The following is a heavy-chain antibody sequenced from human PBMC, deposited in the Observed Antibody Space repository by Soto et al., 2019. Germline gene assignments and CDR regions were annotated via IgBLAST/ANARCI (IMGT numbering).Heavy chain of an antibody. J-gene: IGHJ4*02. V-gene: IGHV3-9*01. D-gene: IGHD6-6*01. CDR3: AKDRSSTLAARYFDY. CDR1: GFTFDDHA. CDR2: ISWNSGSI. Sequence: EVQVVESGGGLVQPGRSLRLSCAASGFTFDDHAMHWVRQAPGKGLEWVSGISWNSGSIGYADSVKGRFTISRDNAKKSLYLQMNSLRPEDTALYYCAKDRSSTLAARYFDYWGQGTLVTVSS.